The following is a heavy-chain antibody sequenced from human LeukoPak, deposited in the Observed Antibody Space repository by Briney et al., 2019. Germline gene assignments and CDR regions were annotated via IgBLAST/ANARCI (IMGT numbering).Heavy chain of an antibody. CDR3: ARLTKNDSGSFRFGKKKRGYMDV. J-gene: IGHJ6*03. D-gene: IGHD3-10*01. CDR1: GYSISSSNW. V-gene: IGHV4-28*01. CDR2: IYYSGST. Sequence: SETLSLTCAVSGYSISSSNWWGWIRQPPGKGLEWIGYIYYSGSTNYNPSLKSRVTISVDTSKNQFSLKLSSVTAADTAVYYCARLTKNDSGSFRFGKKKRGYMDVWGKGTTVTISS.